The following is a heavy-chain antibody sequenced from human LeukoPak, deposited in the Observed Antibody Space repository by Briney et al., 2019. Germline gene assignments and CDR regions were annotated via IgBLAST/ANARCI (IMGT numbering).Heavy chain of an antibody. CDR1: GFTFSSYA. CDR3: ARDLGIFGVAYYGMDV. Sequence: PGGSLRLSCAASGFTFSSYAMSWVRQAPGKGLEWVSVIYSGGSTYYADSVKGRFTISRDNSKNTLYLQMNSLRAEDTAVYYCARDLGIFGVAYYGMDVWGQGTTVTVSS. J-gene: IGHJ6*02. CDR2: IYSGGST. V-gene: IGHV3-53*01. D-gene: IGHD3-3*01.